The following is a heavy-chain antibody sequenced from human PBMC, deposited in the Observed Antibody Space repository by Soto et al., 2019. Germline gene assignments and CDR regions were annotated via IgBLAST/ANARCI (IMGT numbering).Heavy chain of an antibody. CDR3: ASSGSYIYYYYGMDV. V-gene: IGHV3-33*01. CDR2: IWYDGSNK. D-gene: IGHD3-10*01. Sequence: ESGGGVVQPGRSLRLSCAASGFTFSSYGMHWVRQAPGKGLEWVAVIWYDGSNKYYADSVKGRFTISRDNSKNTLYLQMNSLRAEDTAVYYCASSGSYIYYYYGMDVWGQGTTVTVSS. CDR1: GFTFSSYG. J-gene: IGHJ6*02.